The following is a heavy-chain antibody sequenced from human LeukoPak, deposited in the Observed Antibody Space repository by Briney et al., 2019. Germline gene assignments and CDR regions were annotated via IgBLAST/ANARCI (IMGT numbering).Heavy chain of an antibody. D-gene: IGHD4-11*01. V-gene: IGHV3-23*01. Sequence: PGGSLRLSCAASGFTFSSYAMSWVRQAPGKGLEWVSAISGSGGSTYYADSVKGRFTISRDNSKNTLYLQMNSLRAEDTAVYYCAKDSPGATTVTSRGDYWGQGTLVTVSS. CDR3: AKDSPGATTVTSRGDY. CDR2: ISGSGGST. J-gene: IGHJ4*02. CDR1: GFTFSSYA.